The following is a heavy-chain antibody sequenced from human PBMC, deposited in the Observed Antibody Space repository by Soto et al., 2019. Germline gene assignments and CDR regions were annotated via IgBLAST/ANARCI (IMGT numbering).Heavy chain of an antibody. Sequence: PGGSLRLSCAASGFTFSSYSMNWVRQAPGKGLEWVSYISSSSSTIYYADSVKGRFTISRDNAKNSLYLQMNSLRDEDTAVYYCARGDYYVSSGYYPIDDVWIENAFDIWGQGTMVTVSS. CDR2: ISSSSSTI. V-gene: IGHV3-48*02. CDR1: GFTFSSYS. D-gene: IGHD3-22*01. J-gene: IGHJ3*02. CDR3: ARGDYYVSSGYYPIDDVWIENAFDI.